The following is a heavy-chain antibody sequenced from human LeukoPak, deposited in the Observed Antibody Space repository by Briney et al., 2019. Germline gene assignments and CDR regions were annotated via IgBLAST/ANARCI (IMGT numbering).Heavy chain of an antibody. Sequence: PGGSLRLSCAASGFTFSSYGMHWVRQAPGKGLEWVAVIWYDGSNKYYADSVKGRFTISRDNSKNPLYLQMNSLRAEDTAVYYCARVGYSYGWSYGYYGMDVWGQGTTVTVSS. CDR2: IWYDGSNK. V-gene: IGHV3-33*01. J-gene: IGHJ6*02. CDR1: GFTFSSYG. D-gene: IGHD5-18*01. CDR3: ARVGYSYGWSYGYYGMDV.